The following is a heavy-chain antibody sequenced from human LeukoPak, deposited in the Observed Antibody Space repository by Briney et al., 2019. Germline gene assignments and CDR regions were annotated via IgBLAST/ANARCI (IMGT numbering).Heavy chain of an antibody. CDR1: GFTFSNAW. J-gene: IGHJ4*02. CDR3: TTEGGSYYDGYYFDY. Sequence: PGGSLRLSCAASGFTFSNAWMSWVRQAPGKGLEWVGRIKSKTDGGTTDYAAPVKGRFTISRDDSKNTLYLQMNSLKTEDSAVYYCTTEGGSYYDGYYFDYWGQGTLVTVSS. D-gene: IGHD1-26*01. CDR2: IKSKTDGGTT. V-gene: IGHV3-15*01.